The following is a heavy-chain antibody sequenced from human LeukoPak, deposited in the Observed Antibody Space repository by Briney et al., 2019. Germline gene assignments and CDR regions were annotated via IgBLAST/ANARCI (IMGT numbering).Heavy chain of an antibody. CDR2: VSHDGRAE. J-gene: IGHJ5*02. CDR3: AKDWGSSGWYNWFDP. Sequence: GTSLRLSCAVSGFTIGNHGMHWVRQAAGKGLEWVAMVSHDGRAEYYRDSVKGRLTISRDNSNNMLYLQMNSLRVEDTAVYYCAKDWGSSGWYNWFDPWGQGTLVTVSS. V-gene: IGHV3-30*18. D-gene: IGHD6-19*01. CDR1: GFTIGNHG.